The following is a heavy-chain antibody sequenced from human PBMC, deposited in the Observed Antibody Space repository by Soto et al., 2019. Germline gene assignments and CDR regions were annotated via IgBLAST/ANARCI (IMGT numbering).Heavy chain of an antibody. D-gene: IGHD3-10*01. Sequence: SETLSLTCAVYGGSFSGYYWSWIRQPPGKGLEWIGEINHSGSTNYNPSLKSRVTISVDTSKNQFSLKLSSVTAADTAVYYCARSTTMVRGVIITPPDYWGQGTLVTVSS. CDR3: ARSTTMVRGVIITPPDY. J-gene: IGHJ4*02. CDR2: INHSGST. CDR1: GGSFSGYY. V-gene: IGHV4-34*01.